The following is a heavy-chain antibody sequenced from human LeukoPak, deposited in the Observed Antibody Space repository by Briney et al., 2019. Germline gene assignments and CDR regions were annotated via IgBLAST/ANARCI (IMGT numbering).Heavy chain of an antibody. CDR2: IYSGGST. V-gene: IGHV3-66*01. D-gene: IGHD6-13*01. CDR3: ARSAGTH. CDR1: GLTVSSDY. Sequence: GGSLRLSCEASGLTVSSDYMTWVRQAPGKGLEWVPTIYSGGSTYYTDSVKGRFTISRDNSKNALYLQMSSLRVDDTGVYFCARSAGTHWGQGTLVTVSS. J-gene: IGHJ1*01.